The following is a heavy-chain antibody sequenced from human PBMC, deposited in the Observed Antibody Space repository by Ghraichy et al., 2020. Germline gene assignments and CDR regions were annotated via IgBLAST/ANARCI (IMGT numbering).Heavy chain of an antibody. J-gene: IGHJ5*02. CDR2: IYYSGST. D-gene: IGHD2-2*01. V-gene: IGHV4-59*01. CDR3: AREKTSALGYCSSTSCWTNWFDP. CDR1: GGSISSYY. Sequence: SQTLSLTCTVSGGSISSYYWSWIRQPPGKGLEWIGYIYYSGSTNYNPSLKSRVTISVDTSKNQFSLKLSSVTAADTAVYYCAREKTSALGYCSSTSCWTNWFDPWGQGTLVTVSS.